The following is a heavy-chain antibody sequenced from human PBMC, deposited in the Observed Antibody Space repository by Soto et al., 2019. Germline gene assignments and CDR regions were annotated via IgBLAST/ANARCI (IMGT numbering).Heavy chain of an antibody. V-gene: IGHV4-34*01. CDR1: GGSFSGYY. CDR3: ASATTVTIFDP. J-gene: IGHJ5*02. Sequence: QVQLQQWGAGLLKPSETLSLTCAVYGGSFSGYYWSWIRQPPGKGLEWIGEINHSGSTNYNPSLKSRVTISVDTSKNQLSLKLSSVTAADTAVYYCASATTVTIFDPWGQGTLVTVSS. CDR2: INHSGST. D-gene: IGHD4-17*01.